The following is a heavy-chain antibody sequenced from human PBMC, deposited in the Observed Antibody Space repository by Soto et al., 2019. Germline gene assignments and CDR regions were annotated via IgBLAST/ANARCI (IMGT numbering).Heavy chain of an antibody. CDR2: ISSSSGSI. Sequence: PGGSLKISSASSRVPFANSAMSLFRQSPGKGLEWVSSISSSSGSIYYADSVKGRFTISRDNSKNSLYLQMNSLRAEDTAVYYCAKDSSVVVPAAMIAEYFQHWGQGTLVTVSS. J-gene: IGHJ1*01. CDR3: AKDSSVVVPAAMIAEYFQH. CDR1: RVPFANSA. D-gene: IGHD2-2*01. V-gene: IGHV3-23*01.